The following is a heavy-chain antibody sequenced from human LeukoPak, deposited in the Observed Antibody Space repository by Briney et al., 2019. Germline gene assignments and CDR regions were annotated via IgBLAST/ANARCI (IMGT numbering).Heavy chain of an antibody. Sequence: GGSLRLSCAASGFTFSSYAMSWVRQAPGKGLEWVSAISDSGGSRYYADSVKGRFTISRDNSKDTLYLQMNSLRAEDTAVYYCAKDSLAAAGYFDYWGQGTLVTVSS. V-gene: IGHV3-23*01. CDR2: ISDSGGSR. D-gene: IGHD6-13*01. CDR1: GFTFSSYA. CDR3: AKDSLAAAGYFDY. J-gene: IGHJ4*02.